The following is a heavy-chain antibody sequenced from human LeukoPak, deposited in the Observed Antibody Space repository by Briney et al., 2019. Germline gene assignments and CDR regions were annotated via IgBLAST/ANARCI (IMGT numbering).Heavy chain of an antibody. CDR1: GFTSSDYY. J-gene: IGHJ4*02. D-gene: IGHD6-19*01. Sequence: GGSLRLSCAASGFTSSDYYMNWVRQAPGKGLEWVSSISSSSTIYYADSVKGRFTISRDNAKNSLYLQMNSLRAEDTAVYYCAKVAVVLNYFDYWGQGTLVTVSS. V-gene: IGHV3-69-1*01. CDR3: AKVAVVLNYFDY. CDR2: ISSSSTI.